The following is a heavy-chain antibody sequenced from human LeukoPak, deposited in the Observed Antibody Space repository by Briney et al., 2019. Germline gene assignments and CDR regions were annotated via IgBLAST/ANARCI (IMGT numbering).Heavy chain of an antibody. Sequence: SETLSLTCTVSGGSISSYYWSWIRQPAGKGLEWIGRIYTSGSTNYNPSLKSRVTMSVDTSKNQFSLKLSSVTAADTAVYYCARGLGFGELLFFDPWGQGTLVTVSS. D-gene: IGHD3-10*01. CDR2: IYTSGST. CDR1: GGSISSYY. J-gene: IGHJ5*02. CDR3: ARGLGFGELLFFDP. V-gene: IGHV4-4*07.